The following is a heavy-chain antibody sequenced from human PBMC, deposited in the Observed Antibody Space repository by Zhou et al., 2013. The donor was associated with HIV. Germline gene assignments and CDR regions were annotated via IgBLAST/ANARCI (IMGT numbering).Heavy chain of an antibody. Sequence: QVQLVQSGAEVKKPGSSVKVSCKASGGTFSSYAISWVRQAPGQGLEWMGGIIPIFGTANYAQKFQGRVTITTDESTSTAYMELSSLRSEDTAVYYCARVPAAMRGYYYYYMDVWGKGTTVTVSS. CDR3: ARVPAAMRGYYYYYMDV. D-gene: IGHD2-2*01. CDR2: IIPIFGTA. V-gene: IGHV1-69*05. CDR1: GGTFSSYA. J-gene: IGHJ6*03.